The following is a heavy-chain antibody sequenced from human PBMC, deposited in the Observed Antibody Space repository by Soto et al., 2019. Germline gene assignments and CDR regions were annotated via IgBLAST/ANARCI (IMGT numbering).Heavy chain of an antibody. D-gene: IGHD3-3*01. J-gene: IGHJ6*02. V-gene: IGHV3-21*01. CDR3: ARGQYYDFWSGYDYGMDV. CDR2: ISSSSSYI. CDR1: GFTFSSYS. Sequence: GGSLRLSCAASGFTFSSYSMNWVRQAPGKGLEWVSSISSSSSYIYYADSVKGRFTISRDNAKNSLYLQMNSLRAEDTAVYYCARGQYYDFWSGYDYGMDVWGQGTTVTV.